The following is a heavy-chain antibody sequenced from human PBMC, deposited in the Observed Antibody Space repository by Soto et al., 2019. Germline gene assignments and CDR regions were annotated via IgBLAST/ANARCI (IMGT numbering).Heavy chain of an antibody. J-gene: IGHJ4*02. CDR1: GFTFSSYA. CDR2: IGGSGGST. V-gene: IGHV3-23*01. CDR3: AKGDWNNVDDY. D-gene: IGHD1-1*01. Sequence: EVQLLESGGGLVQPGGSLRLSCAASGFTFSSYAMSWVRQAPGKGLEWVSAIGGSGGSTYYADSVKGRFTISRDNSKNTLYLQINSLRADDTAVYYCAKGDWNNVDDYWGQGTLVTVSS.